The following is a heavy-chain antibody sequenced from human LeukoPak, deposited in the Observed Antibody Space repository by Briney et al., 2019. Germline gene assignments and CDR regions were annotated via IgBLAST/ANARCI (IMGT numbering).Heavy chain of an antibody. CDR1: GFTFSDYY. CDR3: AKEGQQLVAHDAFDI. D-gene: IGHD6-13*01. J-gene: IGHJ3*02. CDR2: ISSSGSTI. V-gene: IGHV3-11*01. Sequence: GGSLRLSCAASGFTFSDYYMSWIRQAPGKGLEWVSYISSSGSTIYYADSVKGRFTISRDNAKNSLYLQMNSLRAEDTAVYYCAKEGQQLVAHDAFDIWGQGTMVTVSS.